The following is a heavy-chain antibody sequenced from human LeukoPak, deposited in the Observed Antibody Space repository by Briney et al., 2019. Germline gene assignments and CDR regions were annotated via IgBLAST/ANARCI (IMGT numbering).Heavy chain of an antibody. D-gene: IGHD6-13*01. J-gene: IGHJ4*02. CDR3: ARDAGVAAAGPTYFDY. Sequence: GGSLRLSCAASGFTFSSYSMNWVRQAPGKGLEWVSSISSSSSYIYYADSVKGRFTISRDNAKNSLYLQMNSLRAEDTAVYYCARDAGVAAAGPTYFDYWGQGTLVTVSS. CDR1: GFTFSSYS. V-gene: IGHV3-21*01. CDR2: ISSSSSYI.